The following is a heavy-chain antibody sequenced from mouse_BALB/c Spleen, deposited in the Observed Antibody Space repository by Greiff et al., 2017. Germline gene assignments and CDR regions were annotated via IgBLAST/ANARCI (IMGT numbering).Heavy chain of an antibody. CDR3: ARNYGPWFAY. D-gene: IGHD1-2*01. CDR2: ISYSGST. CDR1: GYSITSDYA. V-gene: IGHV3-2*02. J-gene: IGHJ3*01. Sequence: DVKLQESGPGLVKPSQSLSLTCTVTGYSITSDYAWNWIRQFPGNKLEWMGYISYSGSTSYNPSLKSRISITRDTSKNQFFLQLNSVTTEDTATYYCARNYGPWFAYWGQGTLVTVSA.